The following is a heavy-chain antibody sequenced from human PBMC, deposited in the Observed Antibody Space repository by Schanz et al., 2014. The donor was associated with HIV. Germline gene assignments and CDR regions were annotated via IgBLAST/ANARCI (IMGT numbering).Heavy chain of an antibody. D-gene: IGHD3-10*01. Sequence: QVQLKQWGTGLLKPSETLSLTCAVYGGSFNDNYWSWIRQPPGKGLEWIGEISHSGNTNYNPILKSRVPISVDTSKNQFSLKVTSVTAADTAVYYCAKSGGDASYYYVSGSYSTGWLDPWGQGTLVTVSS. V-gene: IGHV4-34*01. CDR3: AKSGGDASYYYVSGSYSTGWLDP. CDR1: GGSFNDNY. J-gene: IGHJ5*02. CDR2: ISHSGNT.